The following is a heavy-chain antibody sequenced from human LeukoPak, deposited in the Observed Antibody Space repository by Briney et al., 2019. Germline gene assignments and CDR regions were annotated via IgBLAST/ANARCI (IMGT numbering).Heavy chain of an antibody. CDR2: IIPIFGTA. J-gene: IGHJ5*02. Sequence: ASVKVSCKASGGTFSSYAISWVRQAPGQGLEWMGGIIPIFGTANYAQKFQGRVTITADESTSTAYMELSSLRSEDTAVYYCARGGYDYSHNWFDPWGQGTLVTVSS. D-gene: IGHD5-12*01. CDR3: ARGGYDYSHNWFDP. CDR1: GGTFSSYA. V-gene: IGHV1-69*13.